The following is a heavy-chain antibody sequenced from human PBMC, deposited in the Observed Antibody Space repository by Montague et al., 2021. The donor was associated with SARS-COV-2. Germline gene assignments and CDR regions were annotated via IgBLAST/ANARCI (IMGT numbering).Heavy chain of an antibody. CDR3: ARHLTVAGEGNNAFDF. CDR1: GVSISSSGRF. Sequence: SETLSLTCTVSGVSISSSGRFWGWIRQSPGKGLEWIGSIYYNVRTSYNPSLKSRGTISVDTSKNQFSLRLSSVTAADAALYYCARHLTVAGEGNNAFDFWGQGTLVTVSS. J-gene: IGHJ3*01. D-gene: IGHD6-19*01. CDR2: IYYNVRT. V-gene: IGHV4-39*01.